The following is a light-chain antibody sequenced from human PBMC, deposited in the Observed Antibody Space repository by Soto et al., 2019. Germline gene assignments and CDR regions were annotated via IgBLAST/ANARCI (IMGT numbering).Light chain of an antibody. Sequence: QSVLTQPASVSGSPGQLITISCTGTSSDVGGYNYVSWYQQYPGKAPELMIYDVGSRPSGVSNRFSGSESGNTASLTISGLQAEDEADYYCSSYTSSNTEVFGTGTKVTVL. J-gene: IGLJ1*01. V-gene: IGLV2-14*01. CDR1: SSDVGGYNY. CDR2: DVG. CDR3: SSYTSSNTEV.